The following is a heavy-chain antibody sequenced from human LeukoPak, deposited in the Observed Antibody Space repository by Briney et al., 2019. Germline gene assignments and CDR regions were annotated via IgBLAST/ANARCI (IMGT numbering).Heavy chain of an antibody. D-gene: IGHD3-22*01. Sequence: SETLSLTCTVSGYSIGGGYYWGWIRQPPGEGLEWIGCMYQSGSTYYNPSLKSRVVIFVDTSKNQFSLKLTSVTAADTAVYYCARDNDSSGYPNYFDYWGQGILVTVSS. CDR3: ARDNDSSGYPNYFDY. CDR2: MYQSGST. CDR1: GYSIGGGYY. V-gene: IGHV4-38-2*02. J-gene: IGHJ4*02.